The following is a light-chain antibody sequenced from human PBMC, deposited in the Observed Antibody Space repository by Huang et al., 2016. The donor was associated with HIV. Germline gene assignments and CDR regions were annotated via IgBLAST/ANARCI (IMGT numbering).Light chain of an antibody. CDR3: QQYYTNYYT. CDR2: WPS. J-gene: IGKJ2*01. Sequence: DIVMTQSPDSLTVSLGERATINCKSSQDLLFNATNKMFLAWYQQRPRQPPKLLIYWPSTRASDVPDRFSGSGSGTDFTLTINSLQAEDMAVYFCQQYYTNYYTFGQGTKLEIQ. V-gene: IGKV4-1*01. CDR1: QDLLFNATNKMF.